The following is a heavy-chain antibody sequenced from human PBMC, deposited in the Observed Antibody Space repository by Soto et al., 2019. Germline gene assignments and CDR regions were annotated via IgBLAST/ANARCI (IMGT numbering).Heavy chain of an antibody. CDR2: FSGGGGTT. J-gene: IGHJ5*02. Sequence: GGSLRLSCAASGFTFSNYAMSWVRQAPGKGLEWVSAFSGGGGTTYYADSVKGRFTISRDNSKNTLYLQMNGLRAEDTAVYYCARGYYDSSGYYYANWFDPWGQGTLVTVSS. V-gene: IGHV3-23*01. CDR3: ARGYYDSSGYYYANWFDP. D-gene: IGHD3-22*01. CDR1: GFTFSNYA.